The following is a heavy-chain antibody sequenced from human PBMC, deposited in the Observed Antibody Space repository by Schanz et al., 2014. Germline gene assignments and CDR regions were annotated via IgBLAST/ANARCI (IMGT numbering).Heavy chain of an antibody. CDR1: GFTFSTYW. J-gene: IGHJ4*02. D-gene: IGHD3-3*01. CDR3: ARDKGGYYPFDY. V-gene: IGHV3-7*01. CDR2: IKQDESER. Sequence: EVQLVESGGGLVQPGGSLRLSCAASGFTFSTYWMSWVRQAPGKGLEWVANIKQDESERSYVDSVKGRFTISRDNAKNSLYLQMNSLRAEDTAVYYCARDKGGYYPFDYWGQGTLXTVSS.